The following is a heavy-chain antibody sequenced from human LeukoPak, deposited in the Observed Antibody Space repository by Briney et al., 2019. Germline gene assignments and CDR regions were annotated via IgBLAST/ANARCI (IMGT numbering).Heavy chain of an antibody. V-gene: IGHV1-18*01. CDR2: ISAYTGDT. D-gene: IGHD4/OR15-4a*01. Sequence: ASVKVSCKTSGYTFTNHGIGWVRQAPGQGLEWMGWISAYTGDTHYVQKFNDRVTMTIDTSTSTAYMELTSLRSDDTAFYYCARGMGLRLRPSRFDPWGQGTLVTASS. CDR3: ARGMGLRLRPSRFDP. J-gene: IGHJ5*02. CDR1: GYTFTNHG.